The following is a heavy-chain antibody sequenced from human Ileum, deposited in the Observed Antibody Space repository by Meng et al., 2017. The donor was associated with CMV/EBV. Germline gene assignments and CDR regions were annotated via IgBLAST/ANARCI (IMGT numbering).Heavy chain of an antibody. D-gene: IGHD3-3*01. V-gene: IGHV3-21*01. CDR3: TRDGGFYRF. CDR1: GFTFSAYS. Sequence: GESLKISCAASGFTFSAYSMNWVRQAPGKGLEWVSSISSGATYIYYADSLKGRFTISRDDAKKSLYLQMNSLRVEDTAVYYCTRDGGFYRFWGQGTLVTVSS. J-gene: IGHJ4*02. CDR2: ISSGATYI.